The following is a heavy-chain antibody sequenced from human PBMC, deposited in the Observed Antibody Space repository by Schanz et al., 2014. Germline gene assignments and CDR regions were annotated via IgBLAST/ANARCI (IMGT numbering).Heavy chain of an antibody. J-gene: IGHJ4*02. CDR2: INPNTGGT. CDR1: GYTFSDYY. Sequence: QVQLVQSGAEVKKPGASVKVSCKASGYTFSDYYIHWVRQAPGQGLEWMGWINPNTGGTNFAQKFQGWVTVTRDTSISTVYMELSGLRSEDTAVYYCARAPTAYCSDTSCLGTPFDYWGQGTLVTVSS. V-gene: IGHV1-2*04. CDR3: ARAPTAYCSDTSCLGTPFDY. D-gene: IGHD2-2*01.